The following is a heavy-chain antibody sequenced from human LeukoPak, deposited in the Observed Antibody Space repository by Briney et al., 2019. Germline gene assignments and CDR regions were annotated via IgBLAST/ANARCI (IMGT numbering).Heavy chain of an antibody. J-gene: IGHJ3*02. CDR2: ISSAGSTI. CDR1: GFTFSSYE. CDR3: VREGYGGVSDALDI. V-gene: IGHV3-48*03. Sequence: GGSLRLSCAASGFTFSSYEMNWVRQAPGKGLEWVSYISSAGSTIYYADSVKGRFTISRDNAKNSLYLQMNSLRAEDTAVYYCVREGYGGVSDALDIWGQGTMVTVSS. D-gene: IGHD4-23*01.